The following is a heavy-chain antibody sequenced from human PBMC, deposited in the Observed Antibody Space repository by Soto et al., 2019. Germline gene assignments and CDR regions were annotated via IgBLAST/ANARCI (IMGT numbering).Heavy chain of an antibody. CDR3: ARSGGLDRDFNY. D-gene: IGHD2-15*01. V-gene: IGHV1-69*12. Sequence: QVQLVQSGAEVKKPGSSVKVSCKASGGTFSSDSFSWVRQAPGQGLEWMGGIIPMFDTPSYAQKFQDRVTITGDESTSTAYMQLSSLRSGDTAVYYCARSGGLDRDFNYWGQGSLVTVSS. J-gene: IGHJ4*02. CDR1: GGTFSSDS. CDR2: IIPMFDTP.